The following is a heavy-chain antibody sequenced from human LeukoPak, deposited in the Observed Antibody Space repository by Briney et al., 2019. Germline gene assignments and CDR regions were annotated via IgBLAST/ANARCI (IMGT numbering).Heavy chain of an antibody. CDR2: ISGSSSYT. CDR1: GFTFSDYY. D-gene: IGHD2-21*02. J-gene: IGHJ4*02. Sequence: GGPLRLSCAASGFTFSDYYMSWIRQAPGKGLEWVSYISGSSSYTNYADSVKGRFTISRDNAKKSLYLQINSLRAEDTAVYYCARDAYCGSDCYYYFDNWGQGTLVTVSS. CDR3: ARDAYCGSDCYYYFDN. V-gene: IGHV3-11*05.